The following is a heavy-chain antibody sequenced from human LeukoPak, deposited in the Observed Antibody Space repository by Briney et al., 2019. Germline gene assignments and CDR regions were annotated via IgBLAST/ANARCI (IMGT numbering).Heavy chain of an antibody. Sequence: GGSLRLSCEASGFNFSDVWMNWVRQAPGKGLEWVARIKSKTDGGTTDYAAPVKGRFTISRDDSKNTVYLQMNSLKTEDTALYYCSTEGYCSGGSCAGFDHWGQGTLVTVSS. CDR3: STEGYCSGGSCAGFDH. D-gene: IGHD2-15*01. J-gene: IGHJ4*02. V-gene: IGHV3-15*01. CDR1: GFNFSDVW. CDR2: IKSKTDGGTT.